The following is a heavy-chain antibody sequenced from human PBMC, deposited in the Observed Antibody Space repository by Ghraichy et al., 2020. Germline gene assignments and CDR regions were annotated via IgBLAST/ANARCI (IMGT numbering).Heavy chain of an antibody. CDR3: AKDIGPIRTVSHYYYGMDV. Sequence: GGSLRLSCAASGFTFDDYTMHWVRQAPGKGLEWVSLISWDGGSTYYADSVKGRFTISRDNSKNSLYLQMNSLRTEDTALYYCAKDIGPIRTVSHYYYGMDVWGQGTTVTVSS. CDR2: ISWDGGST. CDR1: GFTFDDYT. D-gene: IGHD4-17*01. V-gene: IGHV3-43*01. J-gene: IGHJ6*02.